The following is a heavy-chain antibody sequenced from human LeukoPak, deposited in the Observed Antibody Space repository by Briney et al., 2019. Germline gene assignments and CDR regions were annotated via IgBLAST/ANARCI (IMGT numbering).Heavy chain of an antibody. Sequence: GGSLRLSCAASGFTDSSSYISWVRQAPGKGLEWVSVMYSGGNTYYADSVKGRFTISRDKSKNTLYLKMNSLRAEDTAVYHCARVQAVFQNFDYWGQGTLVTVSS. CDR1: GFTDSSSY. CDR3: ARVQAVFQNFDY. V-gene: IGHV3-66*01. J-gene: IGHJ4*02. CDR2: MYSGGNT.